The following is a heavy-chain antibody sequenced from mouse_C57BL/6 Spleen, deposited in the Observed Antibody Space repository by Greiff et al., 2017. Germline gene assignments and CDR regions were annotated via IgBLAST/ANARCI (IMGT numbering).Heavy chain of an antibody. Sequence: QVQLQQSGAELVKPGASVKLSCKASGYTFTSYWMHWVKQRPGQGLEWIGMIHPNSGSTNYNEKFKSKATLTVDKSSSTAYMQLSSLTSEDSAVYYCARLITTVVADFDVWGTGTTVTVSS. J-gene: IGHJ1*03. CDR2: IHPNSGST. CDR1: GYTFTSYW. V-gene: IGHV1-64*01. CDR3: ARLITTVVADFDV. D-gene: IGHD1-1*01.